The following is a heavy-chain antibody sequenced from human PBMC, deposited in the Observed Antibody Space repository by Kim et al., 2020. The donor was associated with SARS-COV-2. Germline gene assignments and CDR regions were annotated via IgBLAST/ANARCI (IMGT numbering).Heavy chain of an antibody. V-gene: IGHV3-33*01. J-gene: IGHJ6*02. CDR2: IWYDGSNK. CDR1: GFTFSSYG. Sequence: GGSLRLSCAASGFTFSSYGMHWVRQAPGKGLEWVAVIWYDGSNKYYADSVKGRFTISRDNSKNTLYLQMNSLRAEDTAVYYCARDTRDYYDMDVWGQGTTVTVSS. CDR3: ARDTRDYYDMDV.